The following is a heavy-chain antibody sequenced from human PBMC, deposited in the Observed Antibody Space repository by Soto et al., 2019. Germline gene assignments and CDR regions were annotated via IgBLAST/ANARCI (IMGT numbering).Heavy chain of an antibody. V-gene: IGHV4-59*01. D-gene: IGHD1-26*01. CDR1: GGSISGFY. Sequence: PSETLSLTCTVSGGSISGFYWSWLRQPPGKGLEWISYIYYSGSTNYNPSLKSRVTISVDTSRSQFSLKLSSVTAADTAVYYCARGYRGTFNFWGQGTLVTVS. J-gene: IGHJ4*02. CDR2: IYYSGST. CDR3: ARGYRGTFNF.